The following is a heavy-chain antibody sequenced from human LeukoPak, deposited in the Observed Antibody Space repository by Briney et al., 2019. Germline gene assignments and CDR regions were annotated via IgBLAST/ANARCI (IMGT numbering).Heavy chain of an antibody. D-gene: IGHD6-6*01. CDR2: IYTSGST. CDR1: GGSISSYY. J-gene: IGHJ6*03. Sequence: SETLSLTCTVSGGSISSYYWSWIRQPAGKGLEWIGRIYTSGSTNYNPSLKSRVTMSVDTSKNQFSLKLSSVTAADTAVYYCARVAQYSSSSRSYYYYYMDVWGKGTTVTVS. CDR3: ARVAQYSSSSRSYYYYYMDV. V-gene: IGHV4-4*07.